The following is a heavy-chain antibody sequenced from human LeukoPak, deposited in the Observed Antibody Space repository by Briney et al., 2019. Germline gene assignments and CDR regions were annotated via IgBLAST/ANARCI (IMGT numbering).Heavy chain of an antibody. CDR2: IYYSGST. V-gene: IGHV4-39*07. Sequence: SETLSLTCTVSGGSISSSSYYWGWIRQPPGKGLEWIGSIYYSGSTYYNPSLKSRVTISVDTSKNQFSLKLSSVTAADTTVYYCARLESYSAYDYWGQGTLVTVSS. D-gene: IGHD6-13*01. CDR1: GGSISSSSYY. J-gene: IGHJ4*02. CDR3: ARLESYSAYDY.